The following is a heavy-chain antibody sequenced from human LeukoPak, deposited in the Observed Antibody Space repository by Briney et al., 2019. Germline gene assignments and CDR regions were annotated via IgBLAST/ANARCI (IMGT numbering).Heavy chain of an antibody. CDR2: IRSKAYGGTT. D-gene: IGHD3-9*01. V-gene: IGHV3-49*04. Sequence: PGGSLRLSCAASGFTFSSYAMSWVRQAPGKGLEWVGLIRSKAYGGTTEYGASVKGRFTISRDDSKSIAYLQMNSLKTEDTAVYYCTRDRGTIYYYGMDVWGQGTTVIVSS. CDR1: GFTFSSYA. CDR3: TRDRGTIYYYGMDV. J-gene: IGHJ6*02.